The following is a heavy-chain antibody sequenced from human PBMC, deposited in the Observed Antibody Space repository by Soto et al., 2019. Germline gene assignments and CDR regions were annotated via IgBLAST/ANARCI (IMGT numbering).Heavy chain of an antibody. Sequence: EVQVVESGGDLVEPGGSLRLSCVTSGFMFSSAWMSWVRQGPGKGLEWVVRIKSKNDGGAADYAAPVNGRFSISRDDSKSTVYLQMNSLRAEDTALYYCDEGWNDFWGQGTLVTVSS. V-gene: IGHV3-15*01. D-gene: IGHD1-1*01. J-gene: IGHJ4*02. CDR2: IKSKNDGGAA. CDR1: GFMFSSAW. CDR3: DEGWNDF.